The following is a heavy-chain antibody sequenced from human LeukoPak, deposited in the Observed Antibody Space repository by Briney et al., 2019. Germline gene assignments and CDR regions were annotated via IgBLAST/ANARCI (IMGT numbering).Heavy chain of an antibody. CDR3: ARLVAPRIAVAGFDY. D-gene: IGHD6-19*01. V-gene: IGHV4-34*01. CDR1: GGSFSGYY. Sequence: SETLSLTCAVYGGSFSGYYWSWIRQPPGKGLEWIWEINHSGSTNYNPSLKSRVTISVDTSKNQFSLKLSSVTAADTAVYYCARLVAPRIAVAGFDYWGQGTLVTVSS. J-gene: IGHJ4*02. CDR2: INHSGST.